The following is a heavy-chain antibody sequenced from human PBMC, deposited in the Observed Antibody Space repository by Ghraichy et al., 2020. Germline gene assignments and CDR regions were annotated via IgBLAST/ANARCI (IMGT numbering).Heavy chain of an antibody. V-gene: IGHV3-48*02. D-gene: IGHD4-23*01. J-gene: IGHJ6*02. CDR2: STSSSKTK. Sequence: GGSLRLSCVGSGFSFSDYSLNWVRQSPGKGLEWVSYSTSSSKTKSYADSVKGRFTISSDNAQNSLYLQMNSLRDEDTAVYYCARGSRVVRFFYYDGMDVWGQGTTVTVSS. CDR3: ARGSRVVRFFYYDGMDV. CDR1: GFSFSDYS.